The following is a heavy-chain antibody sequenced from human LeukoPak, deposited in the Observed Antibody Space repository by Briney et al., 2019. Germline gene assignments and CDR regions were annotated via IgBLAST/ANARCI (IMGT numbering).Heavy chain of an antibody. CDR2: IYHSGST. D-gene: IGHD5-18*01. J-gene: IGHJ4*02. V-gene: IGHV4-34*01. CDR1: GGSFSGYY. Sequence: PSETLSLTCAVYGGSFSGYYWSWIRQPPGKGLEWIGSIYHSGSTYYNPSLKSRVTISVDTSKNQFSLKLSSVTAADTAVYYCARVPSGYSYGSPQDFDYWGQGTLVTVSS. CDR3: ARVPSGYSYGSPQDFDY.